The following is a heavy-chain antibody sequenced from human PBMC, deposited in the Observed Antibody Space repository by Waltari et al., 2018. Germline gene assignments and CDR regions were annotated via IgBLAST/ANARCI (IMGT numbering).Heavy chain of an antibody. J-gene: IGHJ3*01. Sequence: HLQLQESGPGLLKPSESLSPTCSVSHVPITSNCHYRVWIRQPPGQGLGWIGTLSYCGATSSSPSLKSRVTISGDTSKNQLSLILGSVTAADTAVYYCATYIGASIGTAAFDVWGQGTMVTVSA. CDR2: LSYCGAT. V-gene: IGHV4-39*01. CDR3: ATYIGASIGTAAFDV. CDR1: HVPITSNCHY. D-gene: IGHD5-12*01.